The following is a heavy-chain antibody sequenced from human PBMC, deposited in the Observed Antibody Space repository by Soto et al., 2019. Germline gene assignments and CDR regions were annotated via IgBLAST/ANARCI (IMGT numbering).Heavy chain of an antibody. D-gene: IGHD4-4*01. CDR3: ARPLWRDDYNWGYFDL. CDR2: ISYDGSNK. V-gene: IGHV3-30-3*01. J-gene: IGHJ2*01. CDR1: GFTFSSYA. Sequence: QVQLVESGGGVVQPGRSLRLSCAASGFTFSSYAMHWVRQAPGKGLEWVAVISYDGSNKYYADSVKGRFTISRDNSKNTLYLQKNNLRTEGTAVYYGARPLWRDDYNWGYFDLWGRGTLVTVSS.